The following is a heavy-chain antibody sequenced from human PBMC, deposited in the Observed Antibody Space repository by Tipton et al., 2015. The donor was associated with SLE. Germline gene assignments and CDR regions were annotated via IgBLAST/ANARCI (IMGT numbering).Heavy chain of an antibody. CDR2: IYHSGST. Sequence: LRLSCAASGFTFSDYYMSWIRQAPGKGLEWVGSIYHSGSTYYNPSLKSRVTISVDTSKNQFSLKLTYVTAADTAVYYCVRGGGSSSGRWFDPWGRGTLVTVSS. D-gene: IGHD3-10*01. V-gene: IGHV4-34*01. J-gene: IGHJ5*02. CDR1: GFTFSDYY. CDR3: VRGGGSSSGRWFDP.